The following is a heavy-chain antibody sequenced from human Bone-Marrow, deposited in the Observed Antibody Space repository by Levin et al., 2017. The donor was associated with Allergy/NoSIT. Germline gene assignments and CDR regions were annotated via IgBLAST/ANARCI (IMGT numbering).Heavy chain of an antibody. Sequence: PSETLSLTCTVAGASISSGSYYWGWVRQPPGKGLEWIATIHYSGRTYYNPSLKSRVSISVDTSKNQFSLNLNSVTAADTAVYFCATQGDYGDSNAWFDPWGQGTLVTVSS. CDR1: GASISSGSYY. D-gene: IGHD4-17*01. J-gene: IGHJ5*02. CDR2: IHYSGRT. CDR3: ATQGDYGDSNAWFDP. V-gene: IGHV4-39*01.